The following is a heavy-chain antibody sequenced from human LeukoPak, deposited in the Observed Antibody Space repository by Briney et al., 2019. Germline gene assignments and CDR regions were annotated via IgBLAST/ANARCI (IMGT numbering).Heavy chain of an antibody. V-gene: IGHV4-59*01. CDR3: ARLPSRGRFDP. D-gene: IGHD5-12*01. CDR2: IYYSGST. J-gene: IGHJ5*02. CDR1: GGSISSYY. Sequence: SETLSLTCTVSGGSISSYYWSWIRQPPGKGLEWIGYIYYSGSTNYNPSLKSRVTISVDTSKNQFSLKPSSVTAADTAVYYCARLPSRGRFDPWGQGTLVTVSS.